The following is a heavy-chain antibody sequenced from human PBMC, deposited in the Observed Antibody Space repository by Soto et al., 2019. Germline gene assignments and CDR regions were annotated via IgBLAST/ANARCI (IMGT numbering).Heavy chain of an antibody. Sequence: ASVKVSCKASGYTFTSYGISWVRQAPGQGLEWMGWISAYNGNTNYAQKLQGRVTMTTDTSTSTAYMELRSLRSDDTAVYYCAREGGITMVRGQNWFDPWGQGTLVTVSS. J-gene: IGHJ5*02. D-gene: IGHD3-10*01. CDR2: ISAYNGNT. CDR1: GYTFTSYG. V-gene: IGHV1-18*01. CDR3: AREGGITMVRGQNWFDP.